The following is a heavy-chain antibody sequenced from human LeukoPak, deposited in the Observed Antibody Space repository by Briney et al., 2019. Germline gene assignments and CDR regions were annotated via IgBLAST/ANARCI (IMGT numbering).Heavy chain of an antibody. CDR3: ARGSGSSHLYYYYMDV. J-gene: IGHJ6*03. D-gene: IGHD6-6*01. CDR1: GGTFSSYA. V-gene: IGHV1-69*05. CDR2: IIPIFGTA. Sequence: TVKVSCKASGGTFSSYAISWVRQAPGQGLEWMGGIIPIFGTANYAQKFQGRVTITTDESTSTAYMELSSLRSEDTAVYYCARGSGSSHLYYYYMDVWGKGTTVTVSS.